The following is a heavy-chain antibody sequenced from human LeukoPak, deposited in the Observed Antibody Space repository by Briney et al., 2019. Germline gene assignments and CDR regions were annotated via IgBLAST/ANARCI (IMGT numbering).Heavy chain of an antibody. CDR1: GFTVSYNH. D-gene: IGHD2-2*01. CDR3: AKVSHFVVVPGAIPDY. J-gene: IGHJ4*02. Sequence: PGGSLRLSCAASGFTVSYNHMSWVRQAPGKGLEWVSLIYSHGATDYADSVQGRFTISRDNSKNTLYLQMNSLRADDTAVYYCAKVSHFVVVPGAIPDYWGQGTLVTVSS. V-gene: IGHV3-53*01. CDR2: IYSHGAT.